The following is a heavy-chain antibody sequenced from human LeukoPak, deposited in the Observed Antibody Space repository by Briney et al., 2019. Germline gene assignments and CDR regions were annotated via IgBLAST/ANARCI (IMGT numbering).Heavy chain of an antibody. Sequence: GGSLRLSCAASGFTFSSYWMPWVRQAPGQGLVWVSRINSDGSSTSYADSVKGRFTISRDNAKNTLYLQMNSLRSEHTAVYYCARVTSGFAPHEYWGQGTLVTVSS. D-gene: IGHD3-10*01. CDR2: INSDGSST. J-gene: IGHJ4*02. CDR3: ARVTSGFAPHEY. V-gene: IGHV3-74*01. CDR1: GFTFSSYW.